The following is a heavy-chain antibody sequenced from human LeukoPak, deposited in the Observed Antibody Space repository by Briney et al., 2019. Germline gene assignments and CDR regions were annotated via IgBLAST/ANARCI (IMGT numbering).Heavy chain of an antibody. CDR3: ARVDGSPDY. J-gene: IGHJ4*02. CDR1: GYTFTTLD. V-gene: IGHV1-8*03. Sequence: GASVKVSCKASGYTFTTLDINWVRQATGQGLEWMGWINPNSGNRGYAQKFQGGVTITRDTSISTAYMELSSLRSEDTTVYYCARVDGSPDYWGQGTLVTVSS. D-gene: IGHD2-15*01. CDR2: INPNSGNR.